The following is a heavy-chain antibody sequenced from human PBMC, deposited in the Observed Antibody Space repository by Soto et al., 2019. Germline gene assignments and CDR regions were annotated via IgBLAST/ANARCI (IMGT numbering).Heavy chain of an antibody. V-gene: IGHV1-18*01. CDR2: ISAYNGNT. CDR3: ARGFRAYSSSWYYYYGMDV. D-gene: IGHD6-6*01. Sequence: GASVKVSCKASGYTFTSYGISWVRQAPGQGLEWMGWISAYNGNTNYAQKLQGRVTMTTDTSTSTACMELRSLRSDDTAVYYCARGFRAYSSSWYYYYGMDVWGQGTTVTVSS. J-gene: IGHJ6*02. CDR1: GYTFTSYG.